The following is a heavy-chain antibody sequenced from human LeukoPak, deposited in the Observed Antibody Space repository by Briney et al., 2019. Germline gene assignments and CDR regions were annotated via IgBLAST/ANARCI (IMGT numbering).Heavy chain of an antibody. CDR3: AREDRGSSSSDY. Sequence: GGSLTLSCAASGFTFSSYEMNWICQAPGQGLEWVSYITSSGSTIYYAYSVKGRFTISRDNAKNSLYLQMNSLRAEDTAVYYCAREDRGSSSSDYWGQGTLVTVSS. CDR1: GFTFSSYE. V-gene: IGHV3-48*03. D-gene: IGHD6-6*01. J-gene: IGHJ4*02. CDR2: ITSSGSTI.